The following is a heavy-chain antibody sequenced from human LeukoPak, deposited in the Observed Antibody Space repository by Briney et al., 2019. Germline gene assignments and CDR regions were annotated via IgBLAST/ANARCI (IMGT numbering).Heavy chain of an antibody. J-gene: IGHJ4*02. D-gene: IGHD3-16*01. V-gene: IGHV1-8*01. Sequence: ASVKVSCKASGYTFTSYDINWVRQATGQGLEWMGWMNPNSGNTGYAQKFQGRVTMTRNTSISTAYMELSSLRSEDTAVYYCARVNRYYDYVWRSSSFDYWGQGTLVTVSS. CDR2: MNPNSGNT. CDR3: ARVNRYYDYVWRSSSFDY. CDR1: GYTFTSYD.